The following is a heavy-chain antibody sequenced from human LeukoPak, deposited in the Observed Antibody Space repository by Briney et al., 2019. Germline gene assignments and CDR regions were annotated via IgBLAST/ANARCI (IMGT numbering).Heavy chain of an antibody. D-gene: IGHD3-10*01. CDR3: ARSMVRGVDAQSFDY. Sequence: GGSLRLSCAASRFTFSSYSMNWVRQAPGKGLEWVSGINWNGGSTAYGDSVKGRFPISRDNAKNSLYVQMSSLRAEDTALYYCARSMVRGVDAQSFDYWGQGTLVTVSS. V-gene: IGHV3-20*04. J-gene: IGHJ4*02. CDR2: INWNGGST. CDR1: RFTFSSYS.